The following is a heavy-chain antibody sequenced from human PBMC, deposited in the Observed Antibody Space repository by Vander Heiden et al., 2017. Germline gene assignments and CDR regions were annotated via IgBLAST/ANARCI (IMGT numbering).Heavy chain of an antibody. V-gene: IGHV3-21*01. J-gene: IGHJ6*02. Sequence: EVQLVESGGGLVKPGGSLRLSCAASGFTFSSYSMNWFRQAPGKGLEWVSSISSSSSYIYYADSVKGRFTISRDNAKNSLYLQMNSLRAEDTAVYYCARYIVVVTAAYYYYYGMDVWGQGTTVTVSS. D-gene: IGHD2-21*02. CDR1: GFTFSSYS. CDR2: ISSSSSYI. CDR3: ARYIVVVTAAYYYYYGMDV.